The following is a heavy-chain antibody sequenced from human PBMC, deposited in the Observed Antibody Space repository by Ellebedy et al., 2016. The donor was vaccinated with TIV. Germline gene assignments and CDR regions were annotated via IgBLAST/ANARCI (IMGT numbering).Heavy chain of an antibody. Sequence: GESLKISCAASGFTFSSYWMSWVRQAPGKGLEWVANIKQDGSEKYYVDSVKGRFTISRDNAKNSLYLQMNSLRAEDTAVYYCARAGVRYSYGSDYWGQGTLVTVSS. D-gene: IGHD5-18*01. CDR3: ARAGVRYSYGSDY. J-gene: IGHJ4*02. CDR2: IKQDGSEK. CDR1: GFTFSSYW. V-gene: IGHV3-7*01.